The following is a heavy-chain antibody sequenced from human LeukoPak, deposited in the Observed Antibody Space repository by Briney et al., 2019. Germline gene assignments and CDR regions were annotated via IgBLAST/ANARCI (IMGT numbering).Heavy chain of an antibody. CDR1: GYSFTSYW. Sequence: GESLKISCKGSGYSFTSYWIGWVPQMPGKGLEWMGLIYPGDSDTIYSPSFQGQVTISADKSINTAYLQWSSLKASDTAMYYCVGLGTTATTTRFDYWGQGTLVTVSS. CDR2: IYPGDSDT. V-gene: IGHV5-51*01. J-gene: IGHJ4*02. CDR3: VGLGTTATTTRFDY. D-gene: IGHD1-7*01.